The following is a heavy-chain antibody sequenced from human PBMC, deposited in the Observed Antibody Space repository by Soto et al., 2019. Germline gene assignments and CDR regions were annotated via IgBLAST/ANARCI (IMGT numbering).Heavy chain of an antibody. CDR2: LSGGGGST. J-gene: IGHJ4*02. V-gene: IGHV3-23*01. D-gene: IGHD3-9*01. CDR1: GFTFNNYA. Sequence: PGGSLRLSCAASGFTFNNYAISWVRQAPGKGLECVSGLSGGGGSTHYANSGKGRFTISQDNYQHTLYLQMNSLRAEDTAVYYCAKDTRYFDWSPIDYWGQGTLVTVSS. CDR3: AKDTRYFDWSPIDY.